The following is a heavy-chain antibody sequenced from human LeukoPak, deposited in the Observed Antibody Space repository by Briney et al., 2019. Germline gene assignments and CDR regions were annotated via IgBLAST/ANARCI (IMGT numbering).Heavy chain of an antibody. CDR3: ASEVNGWTIY. CDR1: GYTFTFYY. J-gene: IGHJ4*02. V-gene: IGHV1-2*02. CDR2: INPNSGGT. D-gene: IGHD6-19*01. Sequence: GASVNVSFTSSGYTFTFYYMRWVRQAPGQGLEWMGWINPNSGGTNYAQKFQGRVTMTRDTSISTDCMELSKLRSDDTAVYYCASEVNGWTIYWGQGRLVTVSS.